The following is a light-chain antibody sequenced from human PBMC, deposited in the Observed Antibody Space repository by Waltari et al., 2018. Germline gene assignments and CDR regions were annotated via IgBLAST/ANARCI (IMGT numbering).Light chain of an antibody. CDR1: QSVSSY. Sequence: EIVLTQSPATLSLSPGERAPLSCRASQSVSSYLAWYQQKPGQAPRLLIYDASNRATGIPARFSGSGSGTDFTLTISSLEPEDFAVYYCQQRSNWPPRVTFGGGTKVEIK. CDR3: QQRSNWPPRVT. V-gene: IGKV3-11*01. CDR2: DAS. J-gene: IGKJ4*01.